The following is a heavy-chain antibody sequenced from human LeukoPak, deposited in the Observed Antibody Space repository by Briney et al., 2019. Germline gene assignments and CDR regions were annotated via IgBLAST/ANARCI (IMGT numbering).Heavy chain of an antibody. D-gene: IGHD3-16*02. CDR3: GRHDSFIPF. CDR2: ISDTGRRT. CDR1: GFTFSDYA. J-gene: IGHJ4*02. Sequence: PGGSLRLSCAASGFTFSDYAMTWVRQAAGKGLEWVSSISDTGRRTYYTDSVKGRFTISRDDSKKAVYLEMNTLRVEDTAIYFGGRHDSFIPFWGQGTLVTVSS. V-gene: IGHV3-23*01.